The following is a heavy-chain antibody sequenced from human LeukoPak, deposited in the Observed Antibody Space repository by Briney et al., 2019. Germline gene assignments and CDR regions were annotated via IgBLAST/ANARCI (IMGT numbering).Heavy chain of an antibody. V-gene: IGHV4-61*02. CDR2: IYTSGST. J-gene: IGHJ4*02. CDR3: ARDKLSCSGGSCYSGAFDY. CDR1: GGSISSGSYY. D-gene: IGHD2-15*01. Sequence: PSETLSLTCTVSGGSISSGSYYWSWIRQPAGKGLEWIGRIYTSGSTNYNPSLKSRVTISVDTSKNQFSLKLSSVTAADTAVYYCARDKLSCSGGSCYSGAFDYWGQGTLVTVSS.